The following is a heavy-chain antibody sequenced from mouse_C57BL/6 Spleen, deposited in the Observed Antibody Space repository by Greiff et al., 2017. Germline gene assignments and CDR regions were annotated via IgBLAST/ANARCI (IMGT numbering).Heavy chain of an antibody. J-gene: IGHJ4*01. CDR3: ARRRDSNYDYAMDY. CDR2: INPNNGGT. V-gene: IGHV1-22*01. D-gene: IGHD2-5*01. CDR1: GYTFTDYN. Sequence: VQLQQSGPELVKPGASVKMSCKASGYTFTDYNMHWVKQSHGKSLEWIGYINPNNGGTSYNQQFKGKATLTVNKSSSTAYMEFRSLTSEDSAVYYCARRRDSNYDYAMDYWGQGTSVTVSS.